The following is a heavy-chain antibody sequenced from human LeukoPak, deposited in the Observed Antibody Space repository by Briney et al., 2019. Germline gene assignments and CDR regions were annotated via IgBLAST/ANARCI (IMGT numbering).Heavy chain of an antibody. Sequence: ASVKVSCKASGYTFTSYDINWVRQATGQGLEWMGWMNPNSGNTGYAQKFQGRVTMTRNTSISTAYMELSSLRSEDTAVYYWARGGANVLLWFGELLFSWFDPWGQGTLVTVSS. D-gene: IGHD3-10*01. CDR2: MNPNSGNT. J-gene: IGHJ5*02. V-gene: IGHV1-8*01. CDR1: GYTFTSYD. CDR3: ARGGANVLLWFGELLFSWFDP.